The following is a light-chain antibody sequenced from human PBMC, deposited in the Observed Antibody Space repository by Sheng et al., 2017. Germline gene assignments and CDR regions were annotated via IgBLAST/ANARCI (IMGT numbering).Light chain of an antibody. J-gene: IGLJ3*02. Sequence: NFMLTQPHSVSESPGKTVTISCTRSSGSIASNYVHWYQQRPGSSTTIVIYEDKQRPSGVPDRFSGSIDSSSNSASLTISGLKTEDEADYSCQSYDTTNLWVFGGGTKLTVL. CDR3: QSYDTTNLWV. CDR2: EDK. CDR1: SGSIASNY. V-gene: IGLV6-57*01.